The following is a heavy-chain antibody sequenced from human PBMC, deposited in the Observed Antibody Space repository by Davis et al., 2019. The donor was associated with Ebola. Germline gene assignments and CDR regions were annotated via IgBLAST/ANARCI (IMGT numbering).Heavy chain of an antibody. V-gene: IGHV3-23*01. CDR2: ISGSGGST. CDR3: AKDQVKWPRHWYFDL. J-gene: IGHJ2*01. D-gene: IGHD1-26*01. CDR1: GFTFSSYA. Sequence: GESLKISCAASGFTFSSYAMSWVRQAPGKGLEWVSAISGSGGSTYYADSVKGRFTISRDNSKNTLYLQMNSLRAEDTAVYYCAKDQVKWPRHWYFDLWGRGTLVTVSS.